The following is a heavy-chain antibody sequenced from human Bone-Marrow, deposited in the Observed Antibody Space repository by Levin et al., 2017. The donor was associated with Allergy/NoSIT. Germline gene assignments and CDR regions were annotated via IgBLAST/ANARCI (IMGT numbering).Heavy chain of an antibody. D-gene: IGHD3-10*01. V-gene: IGHV3-7*04. Sequence: PGGSLRLSCAASGFTFSHYWMSWVRQAPGKGLEWVATVKEDGGEKNYVDSVKGRFSISRDNADKLIYLQMNSLRAEDAAVYFCARVRGGEPQWAYYFDYWGQGTLVTVSS. CDR3: ARVRGGEPQWAYYFDY. CDR1: GFTFSHYW. J-gene: IGHJ4*02. CDR2: VKEDGGEK.